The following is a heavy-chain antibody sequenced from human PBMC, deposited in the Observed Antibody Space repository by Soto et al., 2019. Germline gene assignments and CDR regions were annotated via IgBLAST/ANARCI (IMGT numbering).Heavy chain of an antibody. CDR2: ISYDGSNK. V-gene: IGHV3-30*18. D-gene: IGHD3-16*01. CDR3: AKTAGYDYVWGRSGLGP. CDR1: GFTFSSFG. J-gene: IGHJ5*02. Sequence: QVQLVESGGGVVQPGRSLRLSCAASGFTFSSFGMHWVRQAPGKGLEWVAVISYDGSNKYYAESVKGRFTISRDDSKNTLYLPMNRLRPGDTGGYHWAKTAGYDYVWGRSGLGPWGQGTLVTVSS.